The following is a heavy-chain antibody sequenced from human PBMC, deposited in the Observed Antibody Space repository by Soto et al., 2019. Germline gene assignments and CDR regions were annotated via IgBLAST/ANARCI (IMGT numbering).Heavy chain of an antibody. Sequence: QLHLMEAGGGVVQPGGSLRLSCAGSTFLLSRYGMHWVRQAPGKGLEWVASTWYDGSKEYYADSLKGRSTISRDSSKNTMYLQINTLRADDTAIYFCARDSRTGPGLNYVMDVWGQGTTVTVSS. V-gene: IGHV3-33*01. D-gene: IGHD2-21*01. J-gene: IGHJ6*02. CDR1: TFLLSRYG. CDR2: TWYDGSKE. CDR3: ARDSRTGPGLNYVMDV.